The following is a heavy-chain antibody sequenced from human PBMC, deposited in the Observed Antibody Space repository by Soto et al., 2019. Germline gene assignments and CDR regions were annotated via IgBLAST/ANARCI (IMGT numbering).Heavy chain of an antibody. J-gene: IGHJ4*02. Sequence: QVQLVQSGAEVKKPGSSVKVSCKASGGTFSSHVFNWVRQAPGQGLEWMGGIMPIIGTANYAQKFQGRVTITADESTSTAYMELSSLRSEDTAVYYCARDLEIREGNISHLDYWGQGALVTVSS. V-gene: IGHV1-69*01. CDR3: ARDLEIREGNISHLDY. D-gene: IGHD3-16*01. CDR2: IMPIIGTA. CDR1: GGTFSSHV.